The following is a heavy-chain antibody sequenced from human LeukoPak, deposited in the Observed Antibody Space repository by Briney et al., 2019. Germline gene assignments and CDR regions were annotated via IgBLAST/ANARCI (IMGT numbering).Heavy chain of an antibody. CDR1: GGTFSSYA. J-gene: IGHJ5*02. CDR2: IIPIFGTA. CDR3: ARGVFWSGNNLFDP. D-gene: IGHD3-3*01. Sequence: ASVKVSCKASGGTFSSYAISWVRQAPGQGLEWMGGIIPIFGTANYAQKFQGRVTITTDESTSTAYMELSSLRSEDTAVYYCARGVFWSGNNLFDPWGQGTLVTVSS. V-gene: IGHV1-69*05.